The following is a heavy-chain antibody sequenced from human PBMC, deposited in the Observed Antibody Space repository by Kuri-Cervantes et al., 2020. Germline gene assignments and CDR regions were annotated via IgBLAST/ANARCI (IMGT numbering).Heavy chain of an antibody. Sequence: SETLSLTCAVYGGSFSGYYWSWIRQPPGKGLEWIGEINHRGSTNYNPSLKSRVTISVDTSKNQFSLKQTSVTAADTAVYYCAMYYIGGGGRGYWGQGSLVTVSS. CDR1: GGSFSGYY. J-gene: IGHJ4*02. D-gene: IGHD3-10*01. CDR3: AMYYIGGGGRGY. V-gene: IGHV4-34*01. CDR2: INHRGST.